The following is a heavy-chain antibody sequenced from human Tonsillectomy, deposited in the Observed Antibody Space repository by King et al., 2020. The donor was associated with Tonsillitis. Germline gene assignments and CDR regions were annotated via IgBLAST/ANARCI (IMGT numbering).Heavy chain of an antibody. CDR2: ISWNSGTK. CDR3: AKDRLTSGRAASRVDY. D-gene: IGHD5-12*01. J-gene: IGHJ4*02. CDR1: GFPFDDYA. Sequence: VQLVESGGGLVQPGRSLRLSCAASGFPFDDYAMHWVRQVPGKGLEWVSYISWNSGTKVYAASVKGRFTISRDNARNFLYLEMNSLRPEDTALYYCAKDRLTSGRAASRVDYWGQGTLVTVSS. V-gene: IGHV3-9*01.